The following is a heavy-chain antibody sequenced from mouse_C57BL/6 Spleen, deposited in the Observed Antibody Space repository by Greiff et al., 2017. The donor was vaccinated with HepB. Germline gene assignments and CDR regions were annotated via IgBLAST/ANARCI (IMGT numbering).Heavy chain of an antibody. Sequence: EVQLKESGPVLVKPGASVKMSCKASGYTFTDYYMNWVKQSHGKSLEWIGVINPYNGGTSYNQKFKGKATLTVDKSSSTAYMELNSLTSEDSAVYYCAREELTGTLYFDYWGQGTTLTVSS. J-gene: IGHJ2*01. CDR2: INPYNGGT. CDR1: GYTFTDYY. D-gene: IGHD4-1*01. CDR3: AREELTGTLYFDY. V-gene: IGHV1-19*01.